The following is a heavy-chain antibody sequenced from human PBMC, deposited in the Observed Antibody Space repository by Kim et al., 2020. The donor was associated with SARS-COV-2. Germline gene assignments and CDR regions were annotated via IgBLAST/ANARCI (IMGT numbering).Heavy chain of an antibody. CDR3: ARFPGWYFLDL. CDR2: IHHSGMT. V-gene: IGHV4-4*01. Sequence: SETLSLTCAVSGGSISSANWLSWVRQPPGKGLEWIGEIHHSGMTNYNPSLKSRVSLLVDTSKNQMSLNLNSVTAADTAVNWCARFPGWYFLDLWGRGTL. D-gene: IGHD6-19*01. CDR1: GGSISSANW. J-gene: IGHJ2*01.